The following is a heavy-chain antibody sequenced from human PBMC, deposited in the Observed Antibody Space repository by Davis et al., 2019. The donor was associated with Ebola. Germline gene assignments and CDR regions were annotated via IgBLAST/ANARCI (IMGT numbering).Heavy chain of an antibody. V-gene: IGHV3-30*18. CDR2: ISYDGSNK. D-gene: IGHD6-19*01. J-gene: IGHJ4*02. Sequence: GGSLRLSCAASGFTFSSYGMHWVRQAPGKGLEWVAVISYDGSNKYYADSVKGRFTISRDNSKNTLYLQMNSLRAEETAVYYCAKSLTYSSGWYFDYWGQGTLVTVSS. CDR1: GFTFSSYG. CDR3: AKSLTYSSGWYFDY.